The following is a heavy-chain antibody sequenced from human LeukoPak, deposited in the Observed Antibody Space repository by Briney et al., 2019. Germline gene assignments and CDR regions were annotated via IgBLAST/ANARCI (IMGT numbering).Heavy chain of an antibody. J-gene: IGHJ5*02. V-gene: IGHV3-48*04. CDR1: GFTFSSYS. CDR2: ISSSSSTI. CDR3: AREPAAAGKNWFDP. D-gene: IGHD6-25*01. Sequence: GGSLRLSCAASGFTFSSYSMNWVRQAPGKGLEWVSYISSSSSTIYYADSVKGRFTISRDNAKNSLYLQMNSLRAEDTAVYYCAREPAAAGKNWFDPWGQGTQVTVSS.